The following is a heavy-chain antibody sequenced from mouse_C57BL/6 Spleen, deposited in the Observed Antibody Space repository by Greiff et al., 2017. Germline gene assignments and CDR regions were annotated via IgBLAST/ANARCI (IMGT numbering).Heavy chain of an antibody. Sequence: EVNVVESGGGLVQPGGSMKLSCVASGFTFSNYWMNWVRQSPEKGLEWVAQIRLKSDNYATHYAESVKGRFTISRDDSKSSVYLQMNNLRAEDTGIYYCTEHVVATPFAYWGQGTLVTVSA. CDR3: TEHVVATPFAY. V-gene: IGHV6-3*01. CDR2: IRLKSDNYAT. J-gene: IGHJ3*01. D-gene: IGHD1-1*01. CDR1: GFTFSNYW.